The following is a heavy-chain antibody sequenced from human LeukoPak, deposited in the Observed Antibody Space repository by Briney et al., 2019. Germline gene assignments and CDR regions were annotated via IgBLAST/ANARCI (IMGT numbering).Heavy chain of an antibody. CDR1: GGSMINYF. D-gene: IGHD6-13*01. J-gene: IGHJ4*02. V-gene: IGHV4-59*08. CDR3: ARYDSSWYALDY. CDR2: IYYSGST. Sequence: SETLSLTCTVSGGSMINYFWFWIRQPPGKGLEWIGFIYYSGSTSYNPSLMSRVTISVDTSKDQFSRSLASVTAADTAVYYCARYDSSWYALDYWGQGTLVTVSS.